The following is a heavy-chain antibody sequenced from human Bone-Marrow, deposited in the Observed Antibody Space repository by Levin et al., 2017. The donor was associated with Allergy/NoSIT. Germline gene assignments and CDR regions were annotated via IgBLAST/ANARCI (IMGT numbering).Heavy chain of an antibody. V-gene: IGHV3-9*01. Sequence: LSGGSLRLSCAASGFTFDDYAMHWVRQGPGKGLEWVSGISWNSLTIEYADSVKGRFIISRDNGENSVYLQMNSLRPEHTSFYYCTKGTAEVGASTDWGQGTLVTVSS. CDR1: GFTFDDYA. J-gene: IGHJ4*02. CDR2: ISWNSLTI. CDR3: TKGTAEVGASTD. D-gene: IGHD1-26*01.